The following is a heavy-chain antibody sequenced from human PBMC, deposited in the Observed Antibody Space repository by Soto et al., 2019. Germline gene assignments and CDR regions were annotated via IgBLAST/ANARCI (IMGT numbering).Heavy chain of an antibody. J-gene: IGHJ4*02. V-gene: IGHV4-34*01. CDR1: DGPFSGYY. CDR2: INHSGST. D-gene: IGHD2-8*01. CDR3: AIGKEDNEIYYFDV. Sequence: PSNHLPLTCCVSDGPFSGYYWSGIRQPPGQGLEWIGEINHSGSTNYNPSLKSRVTISVDTSKNQFSLKQSSVTAADTAVYYCAIGKEDNEIYYFDVWGQGTPVPVSS.